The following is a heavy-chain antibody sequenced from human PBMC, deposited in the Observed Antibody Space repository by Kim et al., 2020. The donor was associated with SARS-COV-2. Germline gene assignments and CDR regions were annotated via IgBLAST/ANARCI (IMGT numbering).Heavy chain of an antibody. CDR2: IYYSGST. J-gene: IGHJ4*02. CDR3: ARVSYSYGAFDY. D-gene: IGHD5-18*01. V-gene: IGHV4-31*03. CDR1: GGSISSGGYY. Sequence: SETLSLTCTVSGGSISSGGYYWSWIRQHPGKGLEWIGYIYYSGSTYYNPSLKSRVTISVDTSKNQFSLKLSSVTAADTAVYYCARVSYSYGAFDYWGQGTLVTVSS.